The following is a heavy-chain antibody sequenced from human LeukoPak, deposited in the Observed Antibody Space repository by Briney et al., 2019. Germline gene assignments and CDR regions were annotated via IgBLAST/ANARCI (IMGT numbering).Heavy chain of an antibody. CDR3: AKDYSPVMIVVVPDAFDI. D-gene: IGHD3-22*01. J-gene: IGHJ3*02. Sequence: PGGSLRLSCAASGFTFSSYAMSWVRQAPGKGLEWVSAISGSGGSTYYADSVKGRFTISRDNSKNTLYLQMNSLRAEDTAVYYCAKDYSPVMIVVVPDAFDIWGQGTMVTVSS. CDR1: GFTFSSYA. V-gene: IGHV3-23*01. CDR2: ISGSGGST.